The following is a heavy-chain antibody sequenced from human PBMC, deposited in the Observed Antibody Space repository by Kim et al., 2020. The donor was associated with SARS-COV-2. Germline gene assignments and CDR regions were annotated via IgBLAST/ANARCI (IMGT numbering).Heavy chain of an antibody. CDR2: ISDDGNNE. Sequence: GRSLRLSCAASGFTFSSYGIHWVRQAPGKGLEWVAVISDDGNNEHYADSVKGRFTISRDNSKNTLNLEINSLRAEDTAMYYCTRFDYWGQGTLVTVSS. CDR1: GFTFSSYG. V-gene: IGHV3-30*03. J-gene: IGHJ4*02. CDR3: TRFDY.